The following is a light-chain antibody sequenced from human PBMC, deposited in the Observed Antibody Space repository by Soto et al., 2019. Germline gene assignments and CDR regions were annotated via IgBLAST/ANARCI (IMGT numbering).Light chain of an antibody. CDR1: QSVASAY. Sequence: EIVLTHSPGILSLSPWERATLSCRASQSVASAYLVWYQQKPGQAPRLLIYGASSRATGIPDRFSGSGSGTDFTLTISRLEPEDFAVYYCQQYGSSPRTFGQGTKVDIK. J-gene: IGKJ1*01. CDR2: GAS. V-gene: IGKV3-20*01. CDR3: QQYGSSPRT.